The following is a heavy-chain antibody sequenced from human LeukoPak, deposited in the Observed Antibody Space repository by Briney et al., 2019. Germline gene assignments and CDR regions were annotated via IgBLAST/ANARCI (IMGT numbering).Heavy chain of an antibody. Sequence: GGSLRLSCAASGFTVSGNYMSWVRQAPGKRLEWVSVIYSGGSTNYADSVKGRFTISRHNSKNTLYLQMNSLRAEDTAVYYYAKDPSPVPAAVNFDYWGQGTLVTVSS. CDR2: IYSGGST. CDR3: AKDPSPVPAAVNFDY. V-gene: IGHV3-53*04. CDR1: GFTVSGNY. J-gene: IGHJ4*02. D-gene: IGHD2-2*01.